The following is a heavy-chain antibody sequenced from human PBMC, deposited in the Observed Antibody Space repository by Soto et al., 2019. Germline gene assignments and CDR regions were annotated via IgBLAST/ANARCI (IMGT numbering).Heavy chain of an antibody. Sequence: KPSETLSLTCTVSGGSISSGDYYWSWIRQPPGKGLEWIGYIYYSGSTYYNPSLKSRVTISVDTSKNQFSLKLSSVTAADTAVYYCAREGGYDSSTIYGGQGTLVTVSS. J-gene: IGHJ4*02. CDR1: GGSISSGDYY. CDR2: IYYSGST. V-gene: IGHV4-30-4*01. D-gene: IGHD5-12*01. CDR3: AREGGYDSSTIY.